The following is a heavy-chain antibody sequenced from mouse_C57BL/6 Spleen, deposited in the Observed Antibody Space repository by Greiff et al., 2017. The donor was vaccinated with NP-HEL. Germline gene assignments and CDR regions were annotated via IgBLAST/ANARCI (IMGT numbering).Heavy chain of an antibody. CDR1: GYTFTSYW. D-gene: IGHD4-1*01. J-gene: IGHJ2*01. CDR2: IDPSDSYT. Sequence: QVQLQQPGAELVRPGTSVKLSCKASGYTFTSYWMHWVKQRPGQGLEWIGVIDPSDSYTNYNQKFKGKATLTVDTSSSTAYMQLSSLTSEDSAVYYCARGELGLFDYWGQGTTLTVSS. V-gene: IGHV1-59*01. CDR3: ARGELGLFDY.